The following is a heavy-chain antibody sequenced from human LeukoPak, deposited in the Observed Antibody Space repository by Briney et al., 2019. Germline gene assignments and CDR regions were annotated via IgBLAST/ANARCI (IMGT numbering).Heavy chain of an antibody. CDR2: INPNSGGT. Sequence: ASVTVSFTASGYTFTVYYMHWVRQAPGQGLEWMGWINPNSGGTNYAQKFQGRVTMTRDTSISTAYMELSRLRSDDTAVYYCARAGGSYGPNDYWGQGTLVTVSS. CDR3: ARAGGSYGPNDY. J-gene: IGHJ4*02. V-gene: IGHV1-2*02. D-gene: IGHD1-26*01. CDR1: GYTFTVYY.